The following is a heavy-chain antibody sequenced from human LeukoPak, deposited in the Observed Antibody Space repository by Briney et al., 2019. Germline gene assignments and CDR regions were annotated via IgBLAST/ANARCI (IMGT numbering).Heavy chain of an antibody. D-gene: IGHD3-10*01. J-gene: IGHJ4*02. V-gene: IGHV1-18*01. CDR3: ATRHLTYYYGSGSYFYFDY. CDR1: GYTFTSYG. CDR2: ISAYNGNT. Sequence: ASAKVSCKASGYTFTSYGISWVRQAPGQGLEWMGWISAYNGNTNYAQKLQGRVTMTEDTSTDTAYMELSSLRSEDTAVYYCATRHLTYYYGSGSYFYFDYWGQGTLVTVSS.